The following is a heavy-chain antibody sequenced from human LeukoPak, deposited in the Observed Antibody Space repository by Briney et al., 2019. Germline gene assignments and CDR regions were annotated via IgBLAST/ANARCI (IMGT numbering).Heavy chain of an antibody. J-gene: IGHJ3*02. V-gene: IGHV4-4*09. CDR3: VRHPPRGYHSANTFDM. CDR2: ISASGST. CDR1: GGSISPYY. D-gene: IGHD3-3*01. Sequence: SETLSLTCAVSGGSISPYYWSWIRQPPGRGLEWIGYISASGSTNYNPSLKSRLTISVDTSQMLLSLTLSSVTAADTAVYYCVRHPPRGYHSANTFDMWDRGTLVTVSS.